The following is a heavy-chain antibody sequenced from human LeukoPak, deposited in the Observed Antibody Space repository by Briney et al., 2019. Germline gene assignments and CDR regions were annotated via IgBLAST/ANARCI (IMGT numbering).Heavy chain of an antibody. D-gene: IGHD3-22*01. CDR2: INHSGST. J-gene: IGHJ4*02. Sequence: SETLSLTCAVYGGSFSGCYWSWIRQPPGKGLEWIGEINHSGSTNYNPSLKSRVTISVDTSKNQFSLKLSSVTAADTAVYYCARLLSSGRSDYWGQGTLVTVSS. V-gene: IGHV4-34*01. CDR1: GGSFSGCY. CDR3: ARLLSSGRSDY.